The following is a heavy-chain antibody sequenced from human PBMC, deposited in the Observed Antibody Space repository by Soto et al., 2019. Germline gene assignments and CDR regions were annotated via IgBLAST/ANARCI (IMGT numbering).Heavy chain of an antibody. J-gene: IGHJ3*02. D-gene: IGHD3-22*01. CDR3: AKGAEDTYYYDSSGYYFGSRDAFDI. CDR2: ISGSGGST. CDR1: GFTFSSYA. V-gene: IGHV3-23*01. Sequence: GSLRLSCAASGFTFSSYAMSWVRQAPGKGLEWVSAISGSGGSTYYADSVKGRFTISRDNSKNTLYLQMNSLRAEDTAVYYCAKGAEDTYYYDSSGYYFGSRDAFDIWGQGTMVTVSS.